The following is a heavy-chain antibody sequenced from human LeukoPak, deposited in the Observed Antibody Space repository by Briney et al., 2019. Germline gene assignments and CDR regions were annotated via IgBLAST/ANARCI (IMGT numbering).Heavy chain of an antibody. CDR1: GYTFTGYY. Sequence: ASVKVSCKASGYTFTGYYMRWVRQAPGQGPEWMGWISAYNGNTNYPQKLQGRVTMTTDTSTSTAYMELKSLRSDDTAMYYCTRLKRGGVAGTGYLQHWGQGSLVTVSS. V-gene: IGHV1-18*04. CDR3: TRLKRGGVAGTGYLQH. CDR2: ISAYNGNT. D-gene: IGHD6-19*01. J-gene: IGHJ1*01.